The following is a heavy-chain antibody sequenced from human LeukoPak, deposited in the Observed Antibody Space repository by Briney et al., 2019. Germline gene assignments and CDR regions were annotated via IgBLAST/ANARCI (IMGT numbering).Heavy chain of an antibody. CDR1: GFSVTSSY. CDR3: ARRRSGSPDDAFDI. Sequence: PGGSLRLSCAASGFSVTSSYMTWVRQAPGKGLDWISIFYSGGRPHYADSMKGRFIISRDNSKNTLYLQMNSLRTEDTAVYYCARRRSGSPDDAFDIWGRGTLVTVSS. D-gene: IGHD1-26*01. CDR2: FYSGGRP. V-gene: IGHV3-53*01. J-gene: IGHJ3*02.